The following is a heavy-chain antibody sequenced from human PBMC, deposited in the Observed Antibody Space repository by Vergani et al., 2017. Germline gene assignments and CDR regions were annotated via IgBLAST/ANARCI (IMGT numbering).Heavy chain of an antibody. Sequence: QVQLVESGGGVVQPGRSLRLSCAASGFTFSSCGMHWVRQAPGKGLEWVAVIWYDGSNKYYADSVKGRFTISRDNSKNTLYLQMNSLRAEDTAVYYCAKDHGSSGWYGSLDYWGQGTLVTVSS. D-gene: IGHD6-19*01. CDR2: IWYDGSNK. V-gene: IGHV3-33*06. CDR3: AKDHGSSGWYGSLDY. CDR1: GFTFSSCG. J-gene: IGHJ4*02.